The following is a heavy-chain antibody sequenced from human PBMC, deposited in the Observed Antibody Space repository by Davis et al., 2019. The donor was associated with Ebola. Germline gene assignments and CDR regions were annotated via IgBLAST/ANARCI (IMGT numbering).Heavy chain of an antibody. J-gene: IGHJ4*02. CDR1: GFTFGDYA. CDR3: GRGGIAVEYRYYFDY. Sequence: PGGSLRLSCTASGFTFGDYAMHWVRQAPGKGLEWVAVISYDGNNKYYADSVKGRFTISRDNSKNTLYLQMNSLRAEDTAVYYCGRGGIAVEYRYYFDYWGQGTLVTVSS. V-gene: IGHV3-30-3*01. CDR2: ISYDGNNK. D-gene: IGHD6-19*01.